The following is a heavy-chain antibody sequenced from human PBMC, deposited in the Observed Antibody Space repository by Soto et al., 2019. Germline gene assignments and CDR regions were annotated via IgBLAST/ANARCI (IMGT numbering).Heavy chain of an antibody. CDR1: GGTFSSYA. D-gene: IGHD2-2*01. Sequence: VQLVQSVAEVKKPGSSVKFSCKASGGTFSSYAISWVRQAPGQGLEWMGGITPISDTTNSAQKFQGRVTIPADESTSTAYMELSSLRSEDTAVYYCARSQGSSTSLEIYYYYYYGMDVWGQGTTVTVSS. J-gene: IGHJ6*02. V-gene: IGHV1-69*01. CDR2: ITPISDTT. CDR3: ARSQGSSTSLEIYYYYYYGMDV.